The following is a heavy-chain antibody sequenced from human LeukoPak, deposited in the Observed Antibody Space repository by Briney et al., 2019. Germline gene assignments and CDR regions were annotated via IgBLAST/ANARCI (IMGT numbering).Heavy chain of an antibody. J-gene: IGHJ4*02. CDR3: VKDMVSLDSVWGPFEL. V-gene: IGHV3-64D*06. CDR1: GFIFSNYA. Sequence: GGSLSLSCSASGFIFSNYAMYWVRQAPGKGLEYVSAIGGDQSSPSYADSVKGRFTISKDNSKNTLHLQMTSLRADDTAVYYCVKDMVSLDSVWGPFELWGRGTVVSVSS. CDR2: IGGDQSSP. D-gene: IGHD3-10*01.